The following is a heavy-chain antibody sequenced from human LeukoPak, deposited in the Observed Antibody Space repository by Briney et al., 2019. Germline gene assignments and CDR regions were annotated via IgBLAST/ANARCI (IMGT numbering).Heavy chain of an antibody. D-gene: IGHD3-10*01. Sequence: ASVKFSCKASGYTFTSYGISWVRQAPGQGLEWMGWISAYNGNTNYAQKLQGRVTMTTDTSTSTAYMELRSLRSDDTAVYYCARSYYYGSGSYYNWFDPWGQGTLVTVSS. CDR2: ISAYNGNT. CDR1: GYTFTSYG. CDR3: ARSYYYGSGSYYNWFDP. V-gene: IGHV1-18*01. J-gene: IGHJ5*02.